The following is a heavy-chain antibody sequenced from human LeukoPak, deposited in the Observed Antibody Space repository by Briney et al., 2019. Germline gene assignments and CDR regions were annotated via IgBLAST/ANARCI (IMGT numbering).Heavy chain of an antibody. Sequence: SETLSLTCTVSGGSISSSSYYWGWIRQPPGKGLEWIGSIYYSGSTYYNPPLKSRVTISIDTSKNQFSLKLSSVTAADTAVYYCARHYDILTDSRYFDYWGQGTLVTVSS. CDR3: ARHYDILTDSRYFDY. D-gene: IGHD3-9*01. J-gene: IGHJ4*02. CDR2: IYYSGST. V-gene: IGHV4-39*01. CDR1: GGSISSSSYY.